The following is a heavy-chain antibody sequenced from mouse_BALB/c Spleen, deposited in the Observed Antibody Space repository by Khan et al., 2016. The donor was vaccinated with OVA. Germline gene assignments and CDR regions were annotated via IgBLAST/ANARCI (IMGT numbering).Heavy chain of an antibody. V-gene: IGHV5-6*01. CDR3: ASQLNWSFAY. CDR1: GFTFSAYG. J-gene: IGHJ3*01. CDR2: INSDGYYS. Sequence: EVELVESGGDLVRPGGSLKLSCAASGFTFSAYGMSWVRQSPDKRLEWVATINSDGYYSYYPDSLKGRFIISRNNTKNPLLLPMRSLKSEATTMYYCASQLNWSFAYWGQGTLVTVSA.